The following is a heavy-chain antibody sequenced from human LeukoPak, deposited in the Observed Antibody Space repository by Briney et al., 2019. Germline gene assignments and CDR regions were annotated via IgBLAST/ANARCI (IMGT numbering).Heavy chain of an antibody. CDR2: INPNSGGT. V-gene: IGHV1-2*02. CDR1: GYTFTGYY. CDR3: ARYSGSYPDAFDI. J-gene: IGHJ3*02. Sequence: ASVTVSFTASGYTFTGYYMHWVRQAPGQGLEWMGWINPNSGGTNYAQKFQGRVTMTRDTSISTAYMELSRLRSDDTAVYYCARYSGSYPDAFDIWGQGTMVTVSS. D-gene: IGHD1-26*01.